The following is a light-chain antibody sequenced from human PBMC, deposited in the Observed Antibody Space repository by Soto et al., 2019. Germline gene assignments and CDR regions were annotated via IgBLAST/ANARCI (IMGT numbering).Light chain of an antibody. CDR1: QNINRY. CDR2: DAS. J-gene: IGKJ5*01. CDR3: QQRSNWPIT. V-gene: IGKV3-11*01. Sequence: EILLTQSPCTLALSPGEGATLSCRASQNINRYLAWYHQKPGQPPRLLIYDASTRATGIPARYSGSGSGTDFTLTISSLEPEDFEVYYCQQRSNWPITFGQGTRLEIK.